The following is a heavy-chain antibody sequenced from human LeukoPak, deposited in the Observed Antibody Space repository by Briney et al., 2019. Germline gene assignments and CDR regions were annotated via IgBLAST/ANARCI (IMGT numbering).Heavy chain of an antibody. V-gene: IGHV1-2*02. CDR1: GYSFTSYG. D-gene: IGHD3-10*01. Sequence: ASVQVSCKASGYSFTSYGISWVRQAPGQGLEWMGWINPNSGGTNYAQKFQGRVTMTRDTSISTAYMELSRLRSDDTAVYYCARQLLWFGDYYMDVWGKGTTVTVSS. CDR3: ARQLLWFGDYYMDV. CDR2: INPNSGGT. J-gene: IGHJ6*03.